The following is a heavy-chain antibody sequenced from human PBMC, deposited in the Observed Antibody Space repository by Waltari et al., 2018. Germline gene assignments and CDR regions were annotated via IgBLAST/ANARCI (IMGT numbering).Heavy chain of an antibody. CDR1: GFTFSRYW. CDR3: VRSGSSTPFDY. CDR2: IRGDGSCT. D-gene: IGHD6-6*01. Sequence: EVQLVESGGGFIQPGGSLRLSCAVSGFTFSRYWMHWVRQAPGKGLVWVSRIRGDGSCTSYADSVKGRFTISRDNAKNTLYLQMNSLRAEETAVYYCVRSGSSTPFDYWGQGTLVTVSS. V-gene: IGHV3-74*01. J-gene: IGHJ4*02.